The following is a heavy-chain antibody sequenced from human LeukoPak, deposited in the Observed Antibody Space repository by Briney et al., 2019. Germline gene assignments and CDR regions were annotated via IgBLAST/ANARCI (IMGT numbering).Heavy chain of an antibody. Sequence: KPSETLSLTCTVSGGSISSYYWSWIRQPAGKALEWIGRIYTSGSTNYNPSLKSRVTMSVDTSKNRFSLKLSSVTAADTAVYYCARDLGDSSGYYRYYYYYYYMDVWGKGTTVTVSS. CDR2: IYTSGST. CDR3: ARDLGDSSGYYRYYYYYYYMDV. CDR1: GGSISSYY. D-gene: IGHD3-22*01. J-gene: IGHJ6*03. V-gene: IGHV4-4*07.